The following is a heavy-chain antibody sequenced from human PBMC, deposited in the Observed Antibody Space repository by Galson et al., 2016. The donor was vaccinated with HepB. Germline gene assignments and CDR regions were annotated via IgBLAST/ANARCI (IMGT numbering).Heavy chain of an antibody. CDR2: ISGGRSYI. D-gene: IGHD6-19*01. V-gene: IGHV3-21*01. CDR1: GITFRSYT. Sequence: SLRLSCAVSGITFRSYTMNWVRQAPGKGLEWVSSISGGRSYIYYADSVKGRFTISRDNAKDSLYLQMTSLRAEDTAVYYCASRHSGWYYFDYWGQGTLVTVSS. CDR3: ASRHSGWYYFDY. J-gene: IGHJ4*02.